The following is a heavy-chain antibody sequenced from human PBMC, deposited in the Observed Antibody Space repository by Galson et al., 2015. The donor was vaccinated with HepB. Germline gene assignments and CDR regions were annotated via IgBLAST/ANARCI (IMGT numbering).Heavy chain of an antibody. V-gene: IGHV3-49*03. CDR3: TRDLLRRGAWGLQGVIIPFDY. D-gene: IGHD3-10*01. Sequence: SLRLSCAASGFTFGDYAMSWFRQAPGKGLEWVGFIRSKAYGGTTEYAASVKGRFTISRDDSKSIAYLQMNSLKTEDTAVYYCTRDLLRRGAWGLQGVIIPFDYWGQGTLVTVSS. CDR2: IRSKAYGGTT. J-gene: IGHJ4*02. CDR1: GFTFGDYA.